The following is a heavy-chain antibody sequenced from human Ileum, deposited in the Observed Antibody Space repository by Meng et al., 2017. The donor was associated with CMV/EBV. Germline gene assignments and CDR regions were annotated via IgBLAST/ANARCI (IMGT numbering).Heavy chain of an antibody. CDR2: INHSRST. CDR1: YY. J-gene: IGHJ4*02. Sequence: YYCSWIHQPPGKGLDWIGEINHSRSTNYNPSLKSRVTISVDTSKNQFSLKLSSVTAADTAVYYCARAALKYCSGGSCYVSPRYFDYWGQGTLVTVSS. D-gene: IGHD2-15*01. CDR3: ARAALKYCSGGSCYVSPRYFDY. V-gene: IGHV4-34*01.